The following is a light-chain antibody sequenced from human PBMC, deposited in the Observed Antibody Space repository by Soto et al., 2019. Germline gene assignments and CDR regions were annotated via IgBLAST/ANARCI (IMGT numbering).Light chain of an antibody. CDR3: QQRPNWPVT. J-gene: IGKJ4*01. V-gene: IGKV3-11*01. Sequence: EIVLAQSPATLSLSPGERATLSCRASQSVRGYLAWYQQKPGQAPRLLIYDASNRATGIPARFSGSGSGTDFTLTISSLEPEDFAVYYCQQRPNWPVTFGEGTKVEIK. CDR2: DAS. CDR1: QSVRGY.